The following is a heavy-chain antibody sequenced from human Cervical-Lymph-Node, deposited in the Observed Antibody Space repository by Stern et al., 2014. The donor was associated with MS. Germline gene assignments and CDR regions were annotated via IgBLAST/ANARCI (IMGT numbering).Heavy chain of an antibody. D-gene: IGHD3-22*01. CDR1: GYTFTSYG. CDR2: ISAYNGNT. J-gene: IGHJ4*02. V-gene: IGHV1-18*01. CDR3: ARERDRYYYDSSGYQDY. Sequence: VQLLQSGAEVKKPGASVKVSCKASGYTFTSYGLSWVRQAPGQGLEWMGWISAYNGNTNYAQKLQGRVTMTTDTSTSTAYMELRSLRSDDTAVYYCARERDRYYYDSSGYQDYWGQGTLVTVSS.